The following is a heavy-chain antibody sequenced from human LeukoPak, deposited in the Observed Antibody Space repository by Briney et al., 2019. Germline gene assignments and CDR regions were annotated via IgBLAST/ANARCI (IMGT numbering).Heavy chain of an antibody. CDR3: AKDAQRWLQLLIDY. CDR1: GFTFSSYA. D-gene: IGHD5-24*01. CDR2: ISGSGGST. V-gene: IGHV3-23*01. Sequence: GGSLRLSCAASGFTFSSYAMSWVRQALGKGLEWVSAISGSGGSTYYADSVKGRFTISRDNSKNTLYLQMNSLRAEDTAVYYCAKDAQRWLQLLIDYWGQGTLVTVSS. J-gene: IGHJ4*02.